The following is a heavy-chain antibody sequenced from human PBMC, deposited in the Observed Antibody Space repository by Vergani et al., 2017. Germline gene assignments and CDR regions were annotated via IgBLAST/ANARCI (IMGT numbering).Heavy chain of an antibody. CDR2: IYYSGST. CDR3: ARDRRIVGADEPKFDY. J-gene: IGHJ4*02. Sequence: QVQLQESGPGLVKPSETLSLTCTVSGGSISSYYWSWIRQPPGKGLEWIGYIYYSGSTYYNPSLKSRVTISVDTSKNQFSLKLSSVTAADTAVYYCARDRRIVGADEPKFDYWGQGTLVTVSS. D-gene: IGHD1-26*01. CDR1: GGSISSYY. V-gene: IGHV4-59*04.